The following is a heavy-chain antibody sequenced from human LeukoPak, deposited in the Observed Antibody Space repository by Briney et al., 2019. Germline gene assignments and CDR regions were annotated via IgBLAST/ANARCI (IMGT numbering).Heavy chain of an antibody. V-gene: IGHV3-74*01. CDR1: GFTFNNHW. Sequence: PGRSLRLSCAASGFTFNNHWMHWVRQAPGKGLVWVSRINPDGSSTNYADSVKGRFSISRDNAKNTLYLEMNSLRAEDTAVYYCARDWGVMVVAALFDYWGQGTLVTVSS. CDR2: INPDGSST. D-gene: IGHD2-15*01. J-gene: IGHJ4*02. CDR3: ARDWGVMVVAALFDY.